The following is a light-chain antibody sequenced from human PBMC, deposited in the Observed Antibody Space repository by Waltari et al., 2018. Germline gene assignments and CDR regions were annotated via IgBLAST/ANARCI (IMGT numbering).Light chain of an antibody. J-gene: IGLJ2*01. CDR3: TSFTYRTTLV. V-gene: IGLV2-14*03. CDR1: HRDGGGYNP. CDR2: DVT. Sequence: QSALTQPASVSGSPGQAITIPCTGTHRDGGGYNPFSWYQYLPGKAPKLLIYDVTKRPSGVSDRFSGSRSGATASLTISGLQAEDEADYYCTSFTYRTTLVFGGGTKLAVL.